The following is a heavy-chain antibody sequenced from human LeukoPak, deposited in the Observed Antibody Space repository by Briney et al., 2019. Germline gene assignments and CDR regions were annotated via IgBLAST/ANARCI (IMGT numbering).Heavy chain of an antibody. J-gene: IGHJ3*02. Sequence: SQTLSPTCALSGDSFSSNSAAWDWIRQSPSRGLEWLVRTYYRSKWYNEYAVSVKSRITINPDTSKNQFSLQLVSVTPEDTAVYYCARNYDSGGYYYLDAIDIWGQGTMVTVSS. CDR1: GDSFSSNSAA. D-gene: IGHD3-22*01. CDR2: TYYRSKWYN. V-gene: IGHV6-1*01. CDR3: ARNYDSGGYYYLDAIDI.